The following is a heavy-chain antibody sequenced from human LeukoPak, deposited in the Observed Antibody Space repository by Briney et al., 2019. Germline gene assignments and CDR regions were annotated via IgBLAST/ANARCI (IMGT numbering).Heavy chain of an antibody. CDR3: ARESGGYRDY. J-gene: IGHJ4*02. CDR2: ISAYNGNT. V-gene: IGHV1-18*04. CDR1: GYTFTGYY. Sequence: ASVKVSCKASGYTFTGYYMHWVRQAPGQGLEWMGWISAYNGNTNYAQKLQGRVTMTTDTSTSTAYMELRSLRSDDTAVYYCARESGGYRDYWGQGTLVTVSS. D-gene: IGHD3-22*01.